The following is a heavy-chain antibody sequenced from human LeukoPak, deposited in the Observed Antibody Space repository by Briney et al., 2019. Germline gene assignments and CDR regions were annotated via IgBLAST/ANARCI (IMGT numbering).Heavy chain of an antibody. CDR3: ARGLSRTPPGGY. V-gene: IGHV4-34*01. CDR1: RGSFSGYY. J-gene: IGHJ4*02. CDR2: INHSGST. Sequence: SETLSLTCAVYRGSFSGYYWSWIRQPPGKGLEWIGEINHSGSTNYNPSIKSRVTISVDTSKNQFSLKLNSVTAADTAVYYCARGLSRTPPGGYWGQGTLVTVSS. D-gene: IGHD2-2*01.